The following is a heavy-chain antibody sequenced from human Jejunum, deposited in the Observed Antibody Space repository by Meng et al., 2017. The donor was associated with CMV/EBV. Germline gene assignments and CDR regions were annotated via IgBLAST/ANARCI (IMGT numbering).Heavy chain of an antibody. D-gene: IGHD5-12*01. J-gene: IGHJ4*02. CDR2: RSGRGLYT. Sequence: PAFHLDYYAMLLVRPAPGKGVVWFYARSGRGLYTYYADYVRGQYTLTRDNSKNTLFLQMNSLRADDTAVYYCAKNSGYDSNYHFDYWGQGTLVTVSS. CDR3: AKNSGYDSNYHFDY. V-gene: IGHV3-23*01. CDR1: AFHLDYYA.